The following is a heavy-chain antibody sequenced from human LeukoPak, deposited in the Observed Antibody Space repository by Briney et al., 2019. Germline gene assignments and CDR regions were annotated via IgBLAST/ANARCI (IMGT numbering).Heavy chain of an antibody. D-gene: IGHD6-19*01. CDR3: ARGPLRLWLAQTYFDY. V-gene: IGHV1-3*01. CDR1: GYTFTGYY. CDR2: INAGNGNT. Sequence: ASVKVSCKASGYTFTGYYMHWVRQAPGQRLEWMGWINAGNGNTKYSQKFQGRVTITRDTSASTAYMELSSLRSEDTAVYYCARGPLRLWLAQTYFDYWGQGTLVTVSS. J-gene: IGHJ4*02.